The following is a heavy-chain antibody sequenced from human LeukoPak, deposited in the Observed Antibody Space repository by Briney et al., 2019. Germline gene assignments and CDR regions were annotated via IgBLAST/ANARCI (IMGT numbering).Heavy chain of an antibody. CDR1: GFTFSGYG. CDR2: ISASGANT. CDR3: AKGLAQLWFY. J-gene: IGHJ4*02. Sequence: GGSLRLSCAASGFTFSGYGMSWVRQAPGKGLEYVSAISASGANTYYADSVKGRFTISRDNSKNTLFLQMNSLRAEDTALYYCAKGLAQLWFYWGQGTLVTVSS. V-gene: IGHV3-23*01. D-gene: IGHD5-18*01.